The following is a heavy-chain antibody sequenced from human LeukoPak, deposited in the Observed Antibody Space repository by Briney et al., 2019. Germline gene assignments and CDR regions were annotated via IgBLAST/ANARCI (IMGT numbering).Heavy chain of an antibody. D-gene: IGHD3-3*01. CDR3: VPRKEWSCYMDV. Sequence: GGSLRLSCAVSGFTFSSYAMSWVRQAPGKGLEWVSDISGSGGSTYYADSVKGRFTISRDNSKNTLYLQMNSLRAGDTAVYYCVPRKEWSCYMDVWGKGTTVTVSS. V-gene: IGHV3-23*01. CDR2: ISGSGGST. CDR1: GFTFSSYA. J-gene: IGHJ6*03.